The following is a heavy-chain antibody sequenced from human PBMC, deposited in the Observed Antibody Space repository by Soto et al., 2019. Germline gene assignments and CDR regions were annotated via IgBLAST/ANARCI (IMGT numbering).Heavy chain of an antibody. J-gene: IGHJ5*02. D-gene: IGHD2-2*02. CDR1: GGSVSIGSYD. CDR3: ARGGARHCSSTSCSTGNWFDP. Sequence: SETLSVTCTFSGGSVSIGSYDWSWIRQPPGKGRESIGYIYYSGSTNYNPSLKSRVTISVDTSKNQFSLKLSSVTAADTAVYYCARGGARHCSSTSCSTGNWFDPWGQGTLVTVSS. CDR2: IYYSGST. V-gene: IGHV4-61*01.